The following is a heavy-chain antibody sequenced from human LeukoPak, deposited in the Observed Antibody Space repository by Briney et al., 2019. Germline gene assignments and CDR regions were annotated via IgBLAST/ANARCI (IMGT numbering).Heavy chain of an antibody. D-gene: IGHD3-22*01. CDR3: TRELSGSQDY. V-gene: IGHV4-59*12. CDR2: IYCSGST. Sequence: SETLSLTCTVSGGSISSYYWSWIRQPPGKGLEWIGYIYCSGSTNYNPSLKSRVTISVDTSKNQFSLKLSSVTAADTAVYYCTRELSGSQDYWGQGTLVTVSS. CDR1: GGSISSYY. J-gene: IGHJ4*02.